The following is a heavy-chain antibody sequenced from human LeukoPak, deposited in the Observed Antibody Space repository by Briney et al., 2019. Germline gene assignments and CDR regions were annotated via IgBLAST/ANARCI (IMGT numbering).Heavy chain of an antibody. Sequence: ASVKVSCKASGYTFTGYYMHWVRQAPGQGLEWMGWINPNSGGTNYAQKFQGRVTMTRDTSISTAYMELSRLRTDDTAVYYCAVEAAAGLNFDYWGQGTLVTVSS. CDR2: INPNSGGT. CDR3: AVEAAAGLNFDY. J-gene: IGHJ4*02. CDR1: GYTFTGYY. D-gene: IGHD6-13*01. V-gene: IGHV1-2*02.